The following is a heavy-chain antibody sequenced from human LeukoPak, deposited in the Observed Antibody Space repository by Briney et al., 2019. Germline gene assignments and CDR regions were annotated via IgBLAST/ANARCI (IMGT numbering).Heavy chain of an antibody. CDR2: IDDSGAT. CDR1: GFSVINTY. J-gene: IGHJ4*02. D-gene: IGHD4-17*01. CDR3: VSGYGDHNFDF. V-gene: IGHV3-53*01. Sequence: GGSLRLSCAASGFSVINTYVNWVRQAPGKGLEWVSVIDDSGATSFVDAVKGRFTISRDNSKNTVSLHMNNLRAEDTAVYYCVSGYGDHNFDFWGQGTLVTVSS.